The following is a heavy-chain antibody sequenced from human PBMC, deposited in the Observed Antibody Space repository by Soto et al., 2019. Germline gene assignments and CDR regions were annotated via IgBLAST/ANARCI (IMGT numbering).Heavy chain of an antibody. CDR3: ARGGTQGY. CDR1: GVTCSSYS. D-gene: IGHD3-16*01. J-gene: IGHJ4*02. Sequence: GGSLRLSCAASGVTCSSYSMNWVRQAPGKGLEWVSSISSSSSYIYYADSVKGRFTISRDNAKNSLYLQMNSLRAEDTAVYYCARGGTQGYWGQGTLVTSPQ. CDR2: ISSSSSYI. V-gene: IGHV3-21*01.